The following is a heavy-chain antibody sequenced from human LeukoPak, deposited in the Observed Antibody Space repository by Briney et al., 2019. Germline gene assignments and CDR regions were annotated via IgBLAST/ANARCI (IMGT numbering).Heavy chain of an antibody. CDR3: ARAEDILTGYYIPNFDY. J-gene: IGHJ4*02. Sequence: GGSLRLSCGASGFTFTYYGMHWVRQAPGKGLEWVTFVRSDGSDKYYADSVKGRFTFSRDNAKNSLYLQMNSLRAEDTAVYYCARAEDILTGYYIPNFDYWGQGTLVTVSS. D-gene: IGHD3-9*01. CDR2: VRSDGSDK. CDR1: GFTFTYYG. V-gene: IGHV3-30*02.